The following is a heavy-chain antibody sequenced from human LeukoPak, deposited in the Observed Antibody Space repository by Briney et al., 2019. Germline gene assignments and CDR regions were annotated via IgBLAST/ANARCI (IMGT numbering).Heavy chain of an antibody. D-gene: IGHD3-10*01. J-gene: IGHJ5*02. CDR3: ARGRGRRFGELLSHWFDP. CDR2: INHNGST. V-gene: IGHV4-34*01. CDR1: GGSFSGYY. Sequence: SETLSLTCAVYGGSFSGYYWSWIRQPPGKGLEWIGEINHNGSTNYNPSLKSRVTISVDTSKNQFSLKLSSVTAADTAVYYCARGRGRRFGELLSHWFDPWGQGTLVTVSS.